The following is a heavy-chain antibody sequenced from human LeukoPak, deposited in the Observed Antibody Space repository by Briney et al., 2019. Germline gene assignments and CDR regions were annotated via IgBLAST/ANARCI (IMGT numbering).Heavy chain of an antibody. J-gene: IGHJ5*02. CDR2: INTNTGNP. CDR1: GGTFSSYA. Sequence: GASVKVSCKASGGTFSSYAISWVRQAPGQGLEWMGWINTNTGNPTYAQGFTGRFVFSLDTSVSTAYLQISSLKAEDTAVYYCARDPSGAAADNWFAPWGQGTLVTVSS. D-gene: IGHD6-13*01. V-gene: IGHV7-4-1*02. CDR3: ARDPSGAAADNWFAP.